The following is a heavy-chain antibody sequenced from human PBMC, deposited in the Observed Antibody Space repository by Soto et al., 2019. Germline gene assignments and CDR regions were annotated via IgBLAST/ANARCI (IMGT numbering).Heavy chain of an antibody. V-gene: IGHV3-33*01. CDR1: GFTFSNYG. CDR2: VWYDGSNK. CDR3: ARGDLVVEVAHLDF. Sequence: QVQLVESGGGVVQPGRSLRLSCAASGFTFSNYGMHWVRQAPGKGLEWVAVVWYDGSNKYYGDSVKGRFTIFRDNSKNMVYLQMNSLRAEDTAVYYCARGDLVVEVAHLDFWGQGTLVTVSS. J-gene: IGHJ4*02. D-gene: IGHD2-15*01.